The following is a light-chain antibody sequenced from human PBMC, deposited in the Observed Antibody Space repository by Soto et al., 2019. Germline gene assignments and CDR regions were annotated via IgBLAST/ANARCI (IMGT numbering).Light chain of an antibody. J-gene: IGLJ2*01. CDR3: SSYTTSNTFL. V-gene: IGLV2-18*02. Sequence: QSVLTQPPSVSGSPGQSVTISCTGASSDIGSSSRVSWYQQPPGTAPKLIIYDVTNRPSGVPDRFSGSKSGNTASLTISGLKAEDEADYFCSSYTTSNTFLFGGGTKLTVL. CDR2: DVT. CDR1: SSDIGSSSR.